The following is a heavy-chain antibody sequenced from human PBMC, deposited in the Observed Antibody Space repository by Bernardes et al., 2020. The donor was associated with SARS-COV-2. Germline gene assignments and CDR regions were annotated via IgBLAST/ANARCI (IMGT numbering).Heavy chain of an antibody. CDR3: ARDLRDYGDAEGDAFDI. D-gene: IGHD4-17*01. CDR2: ISSSSSYI. CDR1: GFTFSSYS. Sequence: GSLRLSCAASGFTFSSYSMNWVRQAPGKGLEWVSSISSSSSYIYYADSVKGRFTISRDNAKNSLYLQMNSLGAEDTAVYYCARDLRDYGDAEGDAFDIWGQGTMVTVSS. V-gene: IGHV3-21*01. J-gene: IGHJ3*02.